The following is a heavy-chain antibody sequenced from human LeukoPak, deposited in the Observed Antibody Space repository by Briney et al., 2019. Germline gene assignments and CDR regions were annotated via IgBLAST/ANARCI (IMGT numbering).Heavy chain of an antibody. Sequence: PGGSLRLSCAASGFTFSDYYMSWIRQAPGKGLEWVSYISSSGSTIYYADSVKGRFTISRDNAKNSLYLQMNSLRAEDTAVYYCAGLVRGVIIRTDWFDPWGQGTLVTVSS. D-gene: IGHD3-10*01. CDR2: ISSSGSTI. CDR1: GFTFSDYY. V-gene: IGHV3-11*04. J-gene: IGHJ5*02. CDR3: AGLVRGVIIRTDWFDP.